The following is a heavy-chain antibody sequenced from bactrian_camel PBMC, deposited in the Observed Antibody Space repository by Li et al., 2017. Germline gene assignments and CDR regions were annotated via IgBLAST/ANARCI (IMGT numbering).Heavy chain of an antibody. J-gene: IGHJ6*01. D-gene: IGHD5*01. CDR2: ICRNDGST. Sequence: HVQLVESGGGSVQAGGSLRLSCEAAGHLYTRNAVAWFRQTPGKDRKAVASICRNDGSTEYADSVKGRFAISADNAENTVYLQMNSLKPEDTAMYYCAADLFRVAACGAGYVPDFPYRGQGTQVTVS. V-gene: IGHV3-3*01. CDR1: GHLYTRNA. CDR3: AADLFRVAACGAGYVPDFPY.